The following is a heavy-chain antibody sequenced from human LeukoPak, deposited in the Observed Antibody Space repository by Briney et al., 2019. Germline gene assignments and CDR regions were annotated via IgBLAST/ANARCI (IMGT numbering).Heavy chain of an antibody. D-gene: IGHD2-2*01. CDR1: GVTFSSYG. CDR2: IRYDGSNK. J-gene: IGHJ5*02. Sequence: GGSLRLSCAASGVTFSSYGMHWVRQAPGKGLEWVAFIRYDGSNKYYADSVKGRFTISRDNSKNTLYLQMNSLRAEDTAVYYCASIGYCSSTSCDNWFDPWGQGTLVTVSS. CDR3: ASIGYCSSTSCDNWFDP. V-gene: IGHV3-30*02.